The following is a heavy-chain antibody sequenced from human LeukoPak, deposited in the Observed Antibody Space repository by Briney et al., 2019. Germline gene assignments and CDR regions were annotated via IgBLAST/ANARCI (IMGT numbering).Heavy chain of an antibody. CDR2: IYYSGST. D-gene: IGHD2-15*01. CDR1: GGSISSSSYY. CDR3: ARVDGSCSGGSCPSGNWFDP. Sequence: SETLSLTCTVSGGSISSSSYYWGWIRQPPGKGLEWIGSIYYSGSTYYNPSLKSRLTISVDTSKNQFSLKLSSVTAADTAVYYCARVDGSCSGGSCPSGNWFDPWGQGTLVTVSS. J-gene: IGHJ5*02. V-gene: IGHV4-39*07.